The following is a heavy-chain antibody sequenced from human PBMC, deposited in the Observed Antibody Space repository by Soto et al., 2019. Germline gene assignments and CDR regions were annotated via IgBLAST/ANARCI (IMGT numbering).Heavy chain of an antibody. Sequence: EVQLLESGGGLVQPGGSLRLPCAASGFTFSSYSMSWVRQAPGMGLEWVSAMSGSGGSSYYADSVEGRFIISRDNSKNMLYLQMDSLRAEDTAVYYCAKNTVCNTATCYFDYWGQGTLVTVSS. J-gene: IGHJ4*02. V-gene: IGHV3-23*01. D-gene: IGHD4-17*01. CDR3: AKNTVCNTATCYFDY. CDR2: MSGSGGSS. CDR1: GFTFSSYS.